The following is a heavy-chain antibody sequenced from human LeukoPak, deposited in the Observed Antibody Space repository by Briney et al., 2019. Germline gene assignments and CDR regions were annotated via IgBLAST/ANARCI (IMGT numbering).Heavy chain of an antibody. V-gene: IGHV3-48*03. CDR1: GFTFSSYE. CDR2: ISSSGFTK. J-gene: IGHJ4*02. CDR3: ARGEELLFYFDY. Sequence: PGGSLRLSCAASGFTFSSYEMNWVRQTPGKGLEWVSHISSSGFTKYYSDSVKGRFTISRDNAKNSLYLQMNSLRADDTAVYYCARGEELLFYFDYWGQGTLATVSS. D-gene: IGHD1-7*01.